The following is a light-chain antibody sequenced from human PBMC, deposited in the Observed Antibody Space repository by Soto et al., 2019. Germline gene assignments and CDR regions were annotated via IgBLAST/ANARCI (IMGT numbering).Light chain of an antibody. CDR3: QQYDSTPPT. V-gene: IGKV4-1*01. Sequence: DIVMTQSPDSLAVSLGERATINCKSSQSALYSSNNKNYLAWYQQRPGQPPKLLIYWASTRESGVPDRFSGSGSGTDFTLTITSLQAEDVAVYYCQQYDSTPPTFGQGTKLEIK. CDR2: WAS. CDR1: QSALYSSNNKNY. J-gene: IGKJ2*01.